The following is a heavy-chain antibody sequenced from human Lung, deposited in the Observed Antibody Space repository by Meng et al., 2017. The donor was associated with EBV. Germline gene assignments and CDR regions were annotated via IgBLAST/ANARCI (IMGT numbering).Heavy chain of an antibody. Sequence: FLLSNAWMNWVRQAPGKGLEWVGRIRSQGDDEATDYAVPVRGRFILSRDDSRNTLFLQMNRLKIEDTAVYYCVRNQRGGRRDFDNWGQRTLVTVSS. CDR3: VRNQRGGRRDFDN. CDR1: FLLSNAW. V-gene: IGHV3-15*07. CDR2: IRSQGDDEAT. J-gene: IGHJ4*02. D-gene: IGHD5-12*01.